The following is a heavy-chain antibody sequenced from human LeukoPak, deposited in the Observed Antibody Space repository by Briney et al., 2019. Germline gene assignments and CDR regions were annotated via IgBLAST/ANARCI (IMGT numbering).Heavy chain of an antibody. D-gene: IGHD6-25*01. Sequence: ASVKVSCKASGGTFSRYAISWVRQAPGQGLEWMGWINPNSGGTNYAQKFQGRVTMTRDTSISTAYMELSRLRSDDTAVYYCARGMGSGSFDYWGQGTLVTVSS. J-gene: IGHJ4*02. CDR1: GGTFSRYA. V-gene: IGHV1-2*02. CDR2: INPNSGGT. CDR3: ARGMGSGSFDY.